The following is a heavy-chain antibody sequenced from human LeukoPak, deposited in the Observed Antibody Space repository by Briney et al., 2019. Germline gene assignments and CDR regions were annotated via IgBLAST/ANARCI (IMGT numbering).Heavy chain of an antibody. Sequence: SETLSLTCTVSGGSISSYYWSWIRQPAGKGLEWIGRIYTSGSTNYNPSLKSRVTMSVDTSKNQFSLKLSSVTAADTAVYYCARDEGTTVTTNYYYYMDVWGKGTTVTVSS. D-gene: IGHD4-11*01. CDR2: IYTSGST. CDR1: GGSISSYY. J-gene: IGHJ6*03. CDR3: ARDEGTTVTTNYYYYMDV. V-gene: IGHV4-4*07.